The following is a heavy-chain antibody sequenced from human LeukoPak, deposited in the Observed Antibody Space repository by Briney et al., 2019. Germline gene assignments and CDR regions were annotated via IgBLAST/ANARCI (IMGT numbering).Heavy chain of an antibody. J-gene: IGHJ4*02. D-gene: IGHD3-10*01. V-gene: IGHV3-7*01. Sequence: GGSLRLSRGASGFPFSGYWMSWVRQAPGKGLEWVANIHKDGSAKRYVDSVKGRFTISRDNAKSSLYLQMNSLRDEDTAVYYCTRDRGFGADDYWGQGSLVSVSS. CDR3: TRDRGFGADDY. CDR1: GFPFSGYW. CDR2: IHKDGSAK.